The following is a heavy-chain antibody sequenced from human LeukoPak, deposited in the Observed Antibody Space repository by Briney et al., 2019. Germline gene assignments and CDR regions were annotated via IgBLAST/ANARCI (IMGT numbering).Heavy chain of an antibody. CDR1: GGTFSSYA. D-gene: IGHD3-10*01. Sequence: SVRVSCKASGGTFSSYAISWVRQAPGQGLEWMGGIIPIFGTANYAQKFQGRVTITADKSTSTAYMELSSLRSEDTAVYYCAGTYYYGSGSYYKRRGALNAFDIWGQGTMVTVSS. V-gene: IGHV1-69*06. CDR2: IIPIFGTA. CDR3: AGTYYYGSGSYYKRRGALNAFDI. J-gene: IGHJ3*02.